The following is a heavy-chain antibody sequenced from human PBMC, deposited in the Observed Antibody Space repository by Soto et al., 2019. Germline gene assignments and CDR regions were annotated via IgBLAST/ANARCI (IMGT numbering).Heavy chain of an antibody. J-gene: IGHJ3*02. CDR2: IYPGDSDT. Sequence: GESLKISCKGSGYSFTSYWIGWVRQMPGKGLEWMGIIYPGDSDTRYSPSFQGQVTISADKSISTAYLQWSSLKASDTAMYYCATPYMVRGDPAAFDIWGQGTMVTVSS. CDR1: GYSFTSYW. V-gene: IGHV5-51*01. D-gene: IGHD3-10*01. CDR3: ATPYMVRGDPAAFDI.